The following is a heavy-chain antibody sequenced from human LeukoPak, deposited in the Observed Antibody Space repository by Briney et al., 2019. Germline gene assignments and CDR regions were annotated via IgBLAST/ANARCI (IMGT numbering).Heavy chain of an antibody. Sequence: GGSLRLSCAASGFTFSPYAMSWVRQAPGKGLEWFSSISGSGGTTYYADSVQGRFTISRDNSKNTLYLHMNSLRAEDTAVYFCAKDLIPYLLYDSGSYHPSFDYWGQGTLVTVSS. V-gene: IGHV3-23*01. CDR3: AKDLIPYLLYDSGSYHPSFDY. CDR2: ISGSGGTT. CDR1: GFTFSPYA. J-gene: IGHJ4*02. D-gene: IGHD3-10*01.